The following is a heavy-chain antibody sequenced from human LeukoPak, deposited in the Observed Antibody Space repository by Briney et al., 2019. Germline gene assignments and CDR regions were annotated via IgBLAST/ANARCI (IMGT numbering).Heavy chain of an antibody. V-gene: IGHV3-23*01. CDR2: ISGSGGST. J-gene: IGHJ3*02. D-gene: IGHD5-18*01. Sequence: GGSLRLSCAASGFTFSSYAMSWVRQAPGKGLEWVSAISGSGGSTYYADSVKGRFTISRDNSKNTLYLQMNSLRAEDTAVYYCAKDHEGADTAMVIPAFDIWGQGTMVTVSS. CDR3: AKDHEGADTAMVIPAFDI. CDR1: GFTFSSYA.